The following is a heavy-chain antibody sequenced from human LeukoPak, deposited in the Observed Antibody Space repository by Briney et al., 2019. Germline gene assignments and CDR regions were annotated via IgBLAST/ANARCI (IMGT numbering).Heavy chain of an antibody. V-gene: IGHV3-53*01. CDR1: GFTVSSNY. J-gene: IGHJ4*02. CDR2: IYSGGST. CDR3: ARQNHDSSGYYSYYFDY. Sequence: PGGSLTLSCAASGFTVSSNYMSWVRQAPGTGLEWVSVIYSGGSTYYADSVKGRFTISRDNSKNTLYLQMNSLRAEDTAVYYCARQNHDSSGYYSYYFDYWGQGTLVTVSS. D-gene: IGHD3-22*01.